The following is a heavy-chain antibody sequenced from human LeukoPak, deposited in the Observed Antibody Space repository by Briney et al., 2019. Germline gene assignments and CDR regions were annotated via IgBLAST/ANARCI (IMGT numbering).Heavy chain of an antibody. CDR3: ARADRGYSGYDPYYYYYMDV. V-gene: IGHV4-34*01. CDR1: GGSFSGYY. D-gene: IGHD5-12*01. CDR2: INHSGST. Sequence: SETLSLTCAVYGGSFSGYYWSWIRQPPGKGLEWIGEINHSGSTNYNPSLKSRVTISVDTSKNQFSLKLSSVTAADTAVYYCARADRGYSGYDPYYYYYMDVWGKGTTVTISS. J-gene: IGHJ6*03.